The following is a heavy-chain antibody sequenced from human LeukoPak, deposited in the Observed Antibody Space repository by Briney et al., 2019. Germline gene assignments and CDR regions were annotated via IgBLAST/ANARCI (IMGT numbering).Heavy chain of an antibody. V-gene: IGHV3-23*01. D-gene: IGHD3-22*01. CDR1: GFNFTSHA. CDR3: AKDTGYYYDSSNYWV. Sequence: GGSLRLSCPASGFNFTSHAMGWVRQAPGKGLEWVAGISGGGGSTFYADSVKGRFTISRDNAKNSLYLQMNSLRAEDTALYYCAKDTGYYYDSSNYWVWGQGTLVTVSS. CDR2: ISGGGGST. J-gene: IGHJ4*02.